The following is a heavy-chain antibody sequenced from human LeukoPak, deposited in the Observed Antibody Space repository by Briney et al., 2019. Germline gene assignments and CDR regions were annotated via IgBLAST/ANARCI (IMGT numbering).Heavy chain of an antibody. CDR3: ARYSGNYRAFDI. V-gene: IGHV3-7*05. Sequence: PGGSLRLSCAASGFTFSSYWMSWVRQAPGKGLEWLANIKQDGSEKYYVDSVKGRFTISRDNPKNSLYLQMNSLRADDTAVYYCARYSGNYRAFDIWGQGTMVTVSS. CDR1: GFTFSSYW. CDR2: IKQDGSEK. J-gene: IGHJ3*02. D-gene: IGHD1-26*01.